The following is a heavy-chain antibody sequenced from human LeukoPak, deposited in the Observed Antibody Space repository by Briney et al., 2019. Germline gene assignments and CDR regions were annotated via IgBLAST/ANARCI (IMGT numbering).Heavy chain of an antibody. CDR1: GGSISSSSYY. CDR3: ATQTTLDY. J-gene: IGHJ4*02. V-gene: IGHV4-39*01. CDR2: MYYSGTT. D-gene: IGHD4-11*01. Sequence: SETLSLTCTASGGSISSSSYYWGWIRQPPGKGLEWIGSMYYSGTTYYNPSLKSRVTISVDTSKNQFSLKLTSVTAADTAVYYCATQTTLDYWGQGILVTVSS.